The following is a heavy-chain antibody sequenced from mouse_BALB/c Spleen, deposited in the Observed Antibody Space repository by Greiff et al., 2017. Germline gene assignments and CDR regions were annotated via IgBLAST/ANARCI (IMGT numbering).Heavy chain of an antibody. V-gene: IGHV5-6-5*01. CDR3: ARGGGYYRYDWFAY. CDR1: GFTFSSYA. CDR2: ISSGGST. D-gene: IGHD2-14*01. Sequence: EVQVVESGGGLVKPGGSLKLSCAASGFTFSSYAMSWVRQTPGQRLEWVASISSGGSTYYPDSVKGRFTIARDNARNILYLQMSSLRSEDTAMYYCARGGGYYRYDWFAYWGQGTVVTVSA. J-gene: IGHJ3*01.